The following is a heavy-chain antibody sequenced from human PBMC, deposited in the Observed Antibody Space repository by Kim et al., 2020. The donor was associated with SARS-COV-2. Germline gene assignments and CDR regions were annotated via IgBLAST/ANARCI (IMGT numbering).Heavy chain of an antibody. CDR2: IKSETDGGTT. CDR1: GFTFNKAW. CDR3: ATARVAAGGHYYYYGMEV. Sequence: GGSLRLSCAASGFTFNKAWMNWVRQAPGKGLEWVGLIKSETDGGTTDYAAPVKGRFTISRDDSQNTLFLQMNSLKTEDTAVYYCATARVAAGGHYYYYGMEVWGPGTTVTVSS. V-gene: IGHV3-15*01. J-gene: IGHJ6*02. D-gene: IGHD6-13*01.